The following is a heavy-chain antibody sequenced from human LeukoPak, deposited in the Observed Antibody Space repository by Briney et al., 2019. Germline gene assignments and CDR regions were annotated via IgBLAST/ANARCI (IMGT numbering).Heavy chain of an antibody. D-gene: IGHD3-22*01. Sequence: KPSETLSLTCAVYGGSFSGYYWSWIRQPPGKGLEWIGEINHSGSTNYNPSLKSRVTISVDTSKNQFSLKLSSVTAADTAVYYCASNYYDSSGLDYWGQGTLVTVSS. CDR3: ASNYYDSSGLDY. CDR2: INHSGST. CDR1: GGSFSGYY. J-gene: IGHJ4*02. V-gene: IGHV4-34*01.